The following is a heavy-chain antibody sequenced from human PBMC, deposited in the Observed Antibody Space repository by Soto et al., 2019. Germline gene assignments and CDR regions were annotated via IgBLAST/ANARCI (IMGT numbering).Heavy chain of an antibody. J-gene: IGHJ4*02. CDR3: ARGNVTLIAVAGTGSFDY. Sequence: SVKVSCKAAGGTFSSYAISWVRQAPGQGLEWMGGIIPIFGTANYAQKFQGRVTITADKSTSTAYMELSSLRSEDTAVYYCARGNVTLIAVAGTGSFDYWGQGTPVTVSS. D-gene: IGHD6-19*01. V-gene: IGHV1-69*06. CDR2: IIPIFGTA. CDR1: GGTFSSYA.